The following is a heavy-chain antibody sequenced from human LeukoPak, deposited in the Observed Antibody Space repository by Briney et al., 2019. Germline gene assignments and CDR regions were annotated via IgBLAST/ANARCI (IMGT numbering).Heavy chain of an antibody. CDR1: GGSISSYY. D-gene: IGHD5-18*01. Sequence: SETLSLTCTVSGGSISSYYWSWIRQPPGKGPEWIGYIYYSGSTNYNPSLKNRVTISVDTSKNQFSLKLSSVTAADTAVYYCAGGGYSYGPIDYWGQGTLVTVSS. V-gene: IGHV4-59*08. J-gene: IGHJ4*02. CDR2: IYYSGST. CDR3: AGGGYSYGPIDY.